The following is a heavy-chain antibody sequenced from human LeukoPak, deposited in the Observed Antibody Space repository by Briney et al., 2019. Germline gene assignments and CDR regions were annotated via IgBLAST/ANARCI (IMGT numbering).Heavy chain of an antibody. J-gene: IGHJ4*02. D-gene: IGHD4-23*01. CDR1: GFTVSSNF. V-gene: IGHV3-53*01. CDR3: ARGADRWNYFDY. CDR2: IYSGGKT. Sequence: GGSLRLSCAASGFTVSSNFLSWVRQAPGKGLEWVSVIYSGGKTYYTDSVKGRFTISRDNSKNTLYLQMNSLRAEDTAVYYCARGADRWNYFDYWGQGTLVTVSS.